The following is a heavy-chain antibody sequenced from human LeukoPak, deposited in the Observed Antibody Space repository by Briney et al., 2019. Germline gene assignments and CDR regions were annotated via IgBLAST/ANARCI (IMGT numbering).Heavy chain of an antibody. D-gene: IGHD6-19*01. CDR1: GFTFSSCS. CDR2: IGSSSSYI. J-gene: IGHJ5*02. V-gene: IGHV3-21*01. CDR3: AKSVAGNLNWFDP. Sequence: GGSLRLSCAASGFTFSSCSMNWVRQAPGKGLERVSSIGSSSSYIYYADSVKGRFTISRDNAKNSLYLQMNSLRAEDTAVYYCAKSVAGNLNWFDPWGQGTLVTVSS.